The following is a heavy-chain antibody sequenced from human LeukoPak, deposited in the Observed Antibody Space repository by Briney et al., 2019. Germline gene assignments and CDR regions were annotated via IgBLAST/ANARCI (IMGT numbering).Heavy chain of an antibody. Sequence: GGSLRLSCAASGFTFSSYGMHWVRQAPGKGLEGVAFIRYDGSNKYYADSVTGRFTISRDNSKNTLYLQMNSLRAEDTAVYYCARNAVPAAKIDYWGRGTLVTVSS. D-gene: IGHD2-2*01. CDR3: ARNAVPAAKIDY. CDR1: GFTFSSYG. J-gene: IGHJ4*02. CDR2: IRYDGSNK. V-gene: IGHV3-30*02.